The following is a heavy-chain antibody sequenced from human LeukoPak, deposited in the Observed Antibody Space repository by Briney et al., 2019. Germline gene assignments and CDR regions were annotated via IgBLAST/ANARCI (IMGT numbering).Heavy chain of an antibody. CDR3: ARTYYDILTGYYKGWYFDL. Sequence: SETLPLTCAVYGGSFSGYYWSWIRQPPGKGLEWIGEINHSGSTNYNPSLKSRVTISVDTSKNQFSLKLSSVTAADTAVYYCARTYYDILTGYYKGWYFDLWGRGTLVTVSS. CDR2: INHSGST. CDR1: GGSFSGYY. J-gene: IGHJ2*01. V-gene: IGHV4-34*01. D-gene: IGHD3-9*01.